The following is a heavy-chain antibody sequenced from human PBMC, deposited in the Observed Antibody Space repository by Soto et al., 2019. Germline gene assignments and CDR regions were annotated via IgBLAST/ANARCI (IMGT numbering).Heavy chain of an antibody. CDR1: GFTFRNHG. D-gene: IGHD1-1*01. Sequence: QVQLVESGGGVVQPGRSLRLSCEGSGFTFRNHGMHWIRRSPGKGLEWLAVIWYDGSEKYYADSVKGRFTISRDNSKNTLYLQMNSLKVEDTAIYYCARWSNNKVVDPRGQGTVVTVS. V-gene: IGHV3-33*01. J-gene: IGHJ5*02. CDR2: IWYDGSEK. CDR3: ARWSNNKVVDP.